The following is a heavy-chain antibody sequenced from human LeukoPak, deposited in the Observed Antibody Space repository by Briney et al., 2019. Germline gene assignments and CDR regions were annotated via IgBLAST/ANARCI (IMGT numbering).Heavy chain of an antibody. CDR2: IHYSGGT. CDR1: GGSFSGYY. D-gene: IGHD5-24*01. J-gene: IGHJ4*02. V-gene: IGHV4-59*01. Sequence: SETLSLTCAVYGGSFSGYYWSWIRQPPGKGLEWIGYIHYSGGTNYIPSLKSRVTISVDTSKNQFSLKLSSVTAADTAVYYCSSGHQRDGYTYFDFWGQGTLVTVSS. CDR3: SSGHQRDGYTYFDF.